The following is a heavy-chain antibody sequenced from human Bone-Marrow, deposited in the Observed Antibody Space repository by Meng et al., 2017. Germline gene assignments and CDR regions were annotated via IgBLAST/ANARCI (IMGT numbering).Heavy chain of an antibody. V-gene: IGHV3-11*04. CDR3: ARGTYYDILTGYPRGYYYGMDV. CDR1: GFTFSDYY. D-gene: IGHD3-9*01. J-gene: IGHJ6*02. CDR2: ISSSGSGI. Sequence: GESLNISCAASGFTFSDYYMNWVRQAPGKGLEWVSYISSSGSGIYYADSVKGRFTISRDNAENSLYLQMNSLRAEDTAVYYCARGTYYDILTGYPRGYYYGMDVWGQGTTVTVSS.